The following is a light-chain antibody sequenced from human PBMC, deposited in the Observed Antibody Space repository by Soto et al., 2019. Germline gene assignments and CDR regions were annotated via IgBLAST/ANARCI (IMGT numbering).Light chain of an antibody. J-gene: IGKJ1*01. CDR3: QQYNSYWT. Sequence: DIQMTQSPSSLSASVGDRVTITCRASQSISSYLNWYQQKPGKAPKLLIYKASSLESGVPSRFSGSGSGTESTLTISSLQPDDFATYYCQQYNSYWTFGQGTKVDI. CDR1: QSISSY. V-gene: IGKV1-5*03. CDR2: KAS.